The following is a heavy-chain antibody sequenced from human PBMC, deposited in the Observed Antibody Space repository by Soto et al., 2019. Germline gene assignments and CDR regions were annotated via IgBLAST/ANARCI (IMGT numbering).Heavy chain of an antibody. CDR3: AKASVWYPYFDS. CDR2: ITYTGVST. V-gene: IGHV3-23*01. D-gene: IGHD6-13*01. Sequence: PGGSLRLSCAASEFSFDDYAMSWVRQAPEKGLEWVSSITYTGVSTYYADSVKGRFTISRDNSKDTLYLQMNSLRAEDTAIYYCAKASVWYPYFDSWGQGTLVTVSS. CDR1: EFSFDDYA. J-gene: IGHJ4*02.